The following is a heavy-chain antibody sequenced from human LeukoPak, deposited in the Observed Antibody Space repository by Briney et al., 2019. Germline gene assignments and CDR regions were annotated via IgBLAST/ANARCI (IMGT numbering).Heavy chain of an antibody. V-gene: IGHV1-2*02. CDR1: GYSFSGYY. CDR2: INPNSGGT. CDR3: ARDPSSGSYSIY. D-gene: IGHD1-26*01. Sequence: ASVTVSCKASGYSFSGYYMHWVRQAPGQGLEWMGWINPNSGGTNYAQKFQGRVTMTRDTPISTAYMELSRLRSDDTAVYYCARDPSSGSYSIYWGQGTLVTVSS. J-gene: IGHJ4*02.